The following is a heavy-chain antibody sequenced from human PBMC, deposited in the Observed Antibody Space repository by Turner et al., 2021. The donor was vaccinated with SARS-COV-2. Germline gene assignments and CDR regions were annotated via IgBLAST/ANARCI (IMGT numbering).Heavy chain of an antibody. Sequence: QVQLMQSGAEMKKPGSSVKVSCKASGGTFSTFSSYAINWVRQAPGQGLEWMGGIIPILDIANYAQKFQGRVTITADKSTSTAYMELSSLRSEDTAVYYCARAMVRGVNAYAEYFQHWGQGTLVTVSS. CDR2: IIPILDIA. CDR3: ARAMVRGVNAYAEYFQH. V-gene: IGHV1-69*09. CDR1: GGTFSTFSSYA. J-gene: IGHJ1*01. D-gene: IGHD3-10*01.